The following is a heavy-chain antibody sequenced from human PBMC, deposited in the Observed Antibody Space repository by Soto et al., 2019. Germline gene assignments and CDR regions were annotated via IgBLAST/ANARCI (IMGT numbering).Heavy chain of an antibody. Sequence: SETLSLTCGVYGGSFRGFYWTWIRQPPGKGLEWIGEINHSGTTNYNPSLKSRVTISVDTSKNQFSMKLSSVTAAYTSVYYCARVARTGQYYFDFWGQGALVTVSS. J-gene: IGHJ4*02. D-gene: IGHD1-1*01. CDR3: ARVARTGQYYFDF. CDR1: GGSFRGFY. V-gene: IGHV4-34*01. CDR2: INHSGTT.